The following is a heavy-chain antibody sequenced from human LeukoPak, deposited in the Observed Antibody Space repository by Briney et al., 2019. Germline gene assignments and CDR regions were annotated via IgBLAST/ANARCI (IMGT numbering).Heavy chain of an antibody. CDR2: IYTSGST. V-gene: IGHV4-4*07. CDR1: GGSISSYY. Sequence: SETLSLTCTVSGGSISSYYWSWIRQPAGKGLEWIGRIYTSGSTNYNPSLKSRVTMSVDTSKNQFSLKLSSVTAADTAVYYCARSFGSSWRAEYFQHWGQGTLVIVSS. D-gene: IGHD6-13*01. CDR3: ARSFGSSWRAEYFQH. J-gene: IGHJ1*01.